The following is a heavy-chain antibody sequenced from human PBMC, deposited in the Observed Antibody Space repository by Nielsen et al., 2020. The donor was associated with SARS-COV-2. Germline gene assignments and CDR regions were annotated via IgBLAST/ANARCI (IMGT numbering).Heavy chain of an antibody. CDR3: ANAPNWNDGPFDY. J-gene: IGHJ4*02. Sequence: SLKISCAASGFTFDDYAMHWVRQAPGKGLEWVSGISWNSGSIGYADSVKGRFTISRDNAKNSLYLQMNSLRAEDTALYYCANAPNWNDGPFDYWGQGTPVTVSS. D-gene: IGHD1-20*01. CDR1: GFTFDDYA. V-gene: IGHV3-9*01. CDR2: ISWNSGSI.